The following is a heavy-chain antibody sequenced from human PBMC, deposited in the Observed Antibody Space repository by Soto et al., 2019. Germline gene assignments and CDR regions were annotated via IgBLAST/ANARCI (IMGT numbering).Heavy chain of an antibody. CDR3: ARDLGGWEDY. CDR2: ISAYNGNT. J-gene: IGHJ4*02. D-gene: IGHD6-19*01. V-gene: IGHV1-18*01. CDR1: GYTFTCYG. Sequence: GESLKISCKGSGYTFTCYGISWVRQAPGQGLEWMGWISAYNGNTNYAQKLQGRVTMTTDTSTSTAYMELRSLRSDDTAVYYCARDLGGWEDYWGQGTLVTVS.